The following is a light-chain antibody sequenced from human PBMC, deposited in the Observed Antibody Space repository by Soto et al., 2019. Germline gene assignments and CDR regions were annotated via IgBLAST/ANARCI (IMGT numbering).Light chain of an antibody. J-gene: IGKJ1*01. CDR1: ESISTW. Sequence: GDRVTITCRASESISTWLAWFQQRPGKAPKRLIYAASTLQGGVPSRFSGSGSGTEFTLTISSLQPEDFATYYCLQHNTYPWTFGQGTKVDIK. CDR3: LQHNTYPWT. V-gene: IGKV1-17*03. CDR2: AAS.